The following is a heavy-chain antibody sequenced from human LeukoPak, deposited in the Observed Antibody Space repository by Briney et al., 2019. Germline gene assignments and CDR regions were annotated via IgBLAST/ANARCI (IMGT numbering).Heavy chain of an antibody. CDR3: ARQGKTADRGVDY. CDR2: IYPGDSDT. D-gene: IGHD3-22*01. Sequence: GESLKISCKGSGCSFTSYWIGWVRQMPGKGLEWMGIIYPGDSDTRYSPSFQGQVTISADKSISTAYLQWSSLKASDTAMYYCARQGKTADRGVDYWGQGTLVTVSS. J-gene: IGHJ4*02. V-gene: IGHV5-51*01. CDR1: GCSFTSYW.